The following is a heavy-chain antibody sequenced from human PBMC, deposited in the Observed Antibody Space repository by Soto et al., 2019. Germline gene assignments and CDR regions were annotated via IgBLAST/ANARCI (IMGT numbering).Heavy chain of an antibody. J-gene: IGHJ5*02. Sequence: SETLSLTCTVSGGSISSGGYYWSWIRQHPGKGLEWIGYIYYSGSTYYNPSLKSRVTISVDTPMSTAYMELSSLQSEDTAVYYCARGIKYGDYSRWFDPWGPGTLVTVSS. D-gene: IGHD4-17*01. CDR1: GGSISSGGYY. V-gene: IGHV4-31*03. CDR3: ARGIKYGDYSRWFDP. CDR2: IYYSGST.